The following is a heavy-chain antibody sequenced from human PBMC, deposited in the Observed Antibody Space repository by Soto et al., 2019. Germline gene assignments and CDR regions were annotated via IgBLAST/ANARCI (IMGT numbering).Heavy chain of an antibody. Sequence: GGSLILSCAXSGFTFSSYGMHWVRQAPGKGLEWVAVIWYDGSNKYYADSVKGRFTISRDNSKNTLYLQMNSLRAEDTAVYYCASGIAVAGSDYWGQGALVTVSS. J-gene: IGHJ4*02. D-gene: IGHD6-19*01. V-gene: IGHV3-33*01. CDR2: IWYDGSNK. CDR1: GFTFSSYG. CDR3: ASGIAVAGSDY.